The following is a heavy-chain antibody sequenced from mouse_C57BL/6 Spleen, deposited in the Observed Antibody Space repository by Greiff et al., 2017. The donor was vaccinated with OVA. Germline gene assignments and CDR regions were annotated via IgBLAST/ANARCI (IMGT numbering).Heavy chain of an antibody. Sequence: QVHVKQSGAELVRPGASVTLSCKASGYTFTDYEMHWVKQTPVHGLEWIGAIDPETGGTAYNQKFKGKAILTADKSSSTAYMELRSLTSEDSAVYYCTRRGFITTVVAHWYFDVWGTGTTVTVSS. CDR2: IDPETGGT. D-gene: IGHD1-1*01. J-gene: IGHJ1*03. V-gene: IGHV1-15*01. CDR3: TRRGFITTVVAHWYFDV. CDR1: GYTFTDYE.